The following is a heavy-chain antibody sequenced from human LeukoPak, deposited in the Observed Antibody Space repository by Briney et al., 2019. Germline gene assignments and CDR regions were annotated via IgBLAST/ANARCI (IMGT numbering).Heavy chain of an antibody. CDR2: ISAYNGNT. CDR3: ARQYCSSTSCYTDFDY. D-gene: IGHD2-2*02. Sequence: ASVKVSCKASGYTFTSYGISWVRQAPGQGLEWMGWISAYNGNTNYAQKLQGRVTMTTDTSTSTAHMELRSLRSDDTAVYYCARQYCSSTSCYTDFDYWGQGTLVTVSS. V-gene: IGHV1-18*01. CDR1: GYTFTSYG. J-gene: IGHJ4*02.